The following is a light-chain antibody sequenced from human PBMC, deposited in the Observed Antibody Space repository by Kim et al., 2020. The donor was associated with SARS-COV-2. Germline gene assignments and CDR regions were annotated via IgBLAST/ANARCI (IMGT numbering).Light chain of an antibody. J-gene: IGKJ1*01. Sequence: AATGDRVTITCRASQGISSYLAWYQQKPGKAPKLLIYAASTLQSGVPSRFSGSGSGTDFTLTISCLQSEDFATYYCQQYYSYPWTFGQGTKVEIK. V-gene: IGKV1-8*01. CDR3: QQYYSYPWT. CDR1: QGISSY. CDR2: AAS.